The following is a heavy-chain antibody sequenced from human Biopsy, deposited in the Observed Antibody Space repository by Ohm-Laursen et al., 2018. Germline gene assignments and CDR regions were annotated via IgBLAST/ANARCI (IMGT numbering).Heavy chain of an antibody. CDR3: ARDALGGGSYRFFY. J-gene: IGHJ4*02. CDR2: IIPIFGTA. V-gene: IGHV1-69*01. D-gene: IGHD1-26*01. Sequence: SSVKVSCKASGGTFTNYAISWVRQAPGQGLEWMGGIIPIFGTANYAQKFQGRVTITADESTRTAYMELSSLRSDDTAVYYCARDALGGGSYRFFYWGQGSLVTVSS. CDR1: GGTFTNYA.